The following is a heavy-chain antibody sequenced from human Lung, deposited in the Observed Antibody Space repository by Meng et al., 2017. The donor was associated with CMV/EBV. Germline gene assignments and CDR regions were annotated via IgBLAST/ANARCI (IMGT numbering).Heavy chain of an antibody. J-gene: IGHJ3*02. CDR3: ASEGYYYDSSSYYKTQAFDI. CDR2: IIPIFGTA. V-gene: IGHV1-69*05. Sequence: SVXVSXKASGGTFSSYAIRWVRQAPGQGLEWMGGIIPIFGTANYAQKFQGRVTITTDESTSTDYMELSSLRSEDTAVYYCASEGYYYDSSSYYKTQAFDIWGQGTMVTVSS. CDR1: GGTFSSYA. D-gene: IGHD3-22*01.